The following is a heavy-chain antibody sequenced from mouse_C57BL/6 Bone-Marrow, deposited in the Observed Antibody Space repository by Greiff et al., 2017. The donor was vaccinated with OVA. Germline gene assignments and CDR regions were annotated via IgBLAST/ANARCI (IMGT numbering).Heavy chain of an antibody. CDR2: INPYNGGT. Sequence: IQLQQSGPVLVKPGASVKMSCKASGYTFTDYYMNWVKQSHGKSLEWIGVINPYNGGTSYNQKFKGKATLTVDKSSSTAYMELNSLTSEDSAVYYCARGARGGFDYWGQGTTLTVSS. V-gene: IGHV1-19*01. J-gene: IGHJ2*01. CDR3: ARGARGGFDY. CDR1: GYTFTDYY.